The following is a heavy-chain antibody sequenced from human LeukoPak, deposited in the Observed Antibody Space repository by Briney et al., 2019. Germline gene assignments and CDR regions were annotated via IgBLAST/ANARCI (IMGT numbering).Heavy chain of an antibody. CDR3: ERGSGWYYY. Sequence: SETLSLTCTVSGVSISSHYWSWVRQPPGKGLEWIGYIYYSGNTNYNPSLKSRVTISVDASKNQFSLNLTSVTAADTAVYYCERGSGWYYYWGQGTLVTVSS. CDR1: GVSISSHY. V-gene: IGHV4-59*11. J-gene: IGHJ4*02. D-gene: IGHD6-19*01. CDR2: IYYSGNT.